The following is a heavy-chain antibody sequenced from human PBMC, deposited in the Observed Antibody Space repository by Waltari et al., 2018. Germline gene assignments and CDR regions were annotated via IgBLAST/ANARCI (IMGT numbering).Heavy chain of an antibody. D-gene: IGHD3-22*01. V-gene: IGHV4-39*07. Sequence: QLQLQESGPGLVKPSETLSLTCTVSGGSISSSSYYWGWIRQPPGKGLEWIGSIYYSGSTHYNPSLKSRVTISVDTSKNQFSLKLSSVTAADTAVYYCAPASHYYDSSGYYPWGQGTLVTVSS. CDR3: APASHYYDSSGYYP. J-gene: IGHJ5*02. CDR2: IYYSGST. CDR1: GGSISSSSYY.